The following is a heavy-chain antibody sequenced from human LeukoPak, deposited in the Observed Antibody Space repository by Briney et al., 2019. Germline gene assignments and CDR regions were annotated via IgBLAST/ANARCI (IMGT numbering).Heavy chain of an antibody. J-gene: IGHJ4*02. CDR1: GFTFSSYA. V-gene: IGHV3-23*01. D-gene: IGHD5-18*01. Sequence: GGSLRLSCAASGFTFSSYAMSWVRQAPGKGLEWVSAISGSGGSTYYADSVKGRFTISRDNSKNTLYLQMNSLRAEDTAVYYCAKDPAAMVISFVDYWGQGTLVTVSS. CDR3: AKDPAAMVISFVDY. CDR2: ISGSGGST.